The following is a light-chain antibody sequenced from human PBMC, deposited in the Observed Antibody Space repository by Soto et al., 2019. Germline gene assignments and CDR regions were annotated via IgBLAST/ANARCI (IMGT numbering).Light chain of an antibody. V-gene: IGLV2-14*01. J-gene: IGLJ1*01. CDR1: SSDVGDYNY. CDR2: DVS. Sequence: QSALTQPASVSVTPGQSITISCAGTSSDVGDYNYVSWYQQHPGKAPKFIIYDVSNRPSWVSTRFSGSKSGNTASLTISGLQAEDEADYYCSSYTSSRAYVFGTGTKLTVL. CDR3: SSYTSSRAYV.